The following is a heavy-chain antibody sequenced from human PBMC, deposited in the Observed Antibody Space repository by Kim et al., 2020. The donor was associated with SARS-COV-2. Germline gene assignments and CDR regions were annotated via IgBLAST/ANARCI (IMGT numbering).Heavy chain of an antibody. CDR1: GFTFSSYS. CDR2: ISSSSSYI. D-gene: IGHD5-18*01. J-gene: IGHJ4*02. CDR3: ATPGYSYGFGFDY. V-gene: IGHV3-21*01. Sequence: GGSLRLSCAASGFTFSSYSMNWVRQAPGKGLEWVSSISSSSSYIYYADSVKGRFTISRDNAKNSLYLQMNSLRAEDTAVYYCATPGYSYGFGFDYWGQGTLVTVSS.